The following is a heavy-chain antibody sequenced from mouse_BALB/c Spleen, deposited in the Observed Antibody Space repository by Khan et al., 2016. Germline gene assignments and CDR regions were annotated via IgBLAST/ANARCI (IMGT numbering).Heavy chain of an antibody. V-gene: IGHV1-4*01. J-gene: IGHJ2*01. Sequence: QVQLQQSGAELVKPGASVKMSCKASGYTFTSYTMNWVKQRPGKGQEWIGYINPSSGYTKYNQKFKDKATLTADKSSSTAYMQLSSLTSEDSAVYYCARKTTRASYWGQGTTLTVSS. D-gene: IGHD3-3*01. CDR3: ARKTTRASY. CDR2: INPSSGYT. CDR1: GYTFTSYT.